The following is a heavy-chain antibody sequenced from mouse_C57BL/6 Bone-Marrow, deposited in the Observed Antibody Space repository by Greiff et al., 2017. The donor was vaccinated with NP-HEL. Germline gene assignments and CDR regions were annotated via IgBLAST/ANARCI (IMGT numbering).Heavy chain of an antibody. J-gene: IGHJ1*03. CDR1: GYTFTSYW. D-gene: IGHD1-1*01. V-gene: IGHV1-64*01. CDR3: ARREVITTVVARDYWYFDV. Sequence: VQLQQPGAELVKPGASVKLSCKASGYTFTSYWMHWVKQRPGQGLEWIGMIHPNSGSTNYNEKFKSKATLTVDKSSSTAYMQLSSLTSEDSAVYYCARREVITTVVARDYWYFDVWGTGTTVTVSS. CDR2: IHPNSGST.